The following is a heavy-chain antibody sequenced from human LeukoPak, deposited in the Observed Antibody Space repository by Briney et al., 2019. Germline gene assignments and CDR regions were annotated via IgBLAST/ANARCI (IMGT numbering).Heavy chain of an antibody. D-gene: IGHD3-3*02. CDR3: ARVYHFWSALDAFDI. Sequence: PSETLSLTCTVSGGSISSSSYYWSWIRQPAGKGLEWIGRIYTSGNTNYNPSLKSRVTISVDTSKNQFSLKLSSVTAADTAVYYCARVYHFWSALDAFDIWGQGTMVTVSS. V-gene: IGHV4-61*02. CDR2: IYTSGNT. CDR1: GGSISSSSYY. J-gene: IGHJ3*02.